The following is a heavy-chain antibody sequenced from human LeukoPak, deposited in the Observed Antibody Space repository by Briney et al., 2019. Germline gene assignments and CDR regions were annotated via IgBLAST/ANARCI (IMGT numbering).Heavy chain of an antibody. CDR1: GVTFSSYG. V-gene: IGHV3-30*18. CDR3: ANYSGSSRWFDY. J-gene: IGHJ4*02. CDR2: ISYDGRKK. Sequence: GGSLRLSCVVSGVTFSSYGMHWVRQAPGEGLEWVAIISYDGRKKYYADSVKGRFSISRDNPKNTLYLQMDSLRAEDTAVYYCANYSGSSRWFDYWGQGTLVTVSS. D-gene: IGHD6-13*01.